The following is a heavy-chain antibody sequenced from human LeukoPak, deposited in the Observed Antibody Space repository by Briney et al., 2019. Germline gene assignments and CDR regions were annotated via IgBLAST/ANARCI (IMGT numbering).Heavy chain of an antibody. D-gene: IGHD2-15*01. Sequence: PSETLSLTCAVYGGSFSGYYWSWIRQPPGKGLEWIGEINHSGSTNYNPSLKSRVTISVDTSKNQFSLKLSSVTAADTAVYYCARVPLVDYYYGMDVWGKGTTVTVSS. V-gene: IGHV4-34*01. CDR3: ARVPLVDYYYGMDV. CDR2: INHSGST. CDR1: GGSFSGYY. J-gene: IGHJ6*04.